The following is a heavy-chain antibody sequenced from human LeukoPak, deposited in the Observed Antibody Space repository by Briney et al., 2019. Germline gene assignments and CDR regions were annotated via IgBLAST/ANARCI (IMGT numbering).Heavy chain of an antibody. Sequence: SETLSLTCSVSGDSISYFYWSWIRQAAGKGLEWIGRTSSSGNTDYNPSLKSRVTISVDTSKNQFSLKLSSVTAADTAVYYCARAFYPGYYSYMAVWGKGTTVTVSS. CDR2: TSSSGNT. V-gene: IGHV4-4*07. D-gene: IGHD3-3*02. CDR3: ARAFYPGYYSYMAV. CDR1: GDSISYFY. J-gene: IGHJ6*03.